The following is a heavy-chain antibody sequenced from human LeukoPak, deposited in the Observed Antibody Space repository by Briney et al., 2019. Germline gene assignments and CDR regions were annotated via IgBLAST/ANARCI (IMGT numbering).Heavy chain of an antibody. Sequence: GASVKLSCKASGYSFRNYSMNWVRQAPGKGLVWVSTIDRDGEKTYYADSVKGRFAISRDNSTNTLYLQMNTLRAEDTAVYYCAKTVAGEDWGQGTLVTDSS. V-gene: IGHV3-23*01. J-gene: IGHJ4*02. D-gene: IGHD6-19*01. CDR2: IDRDGEKT. CDR1: GYSFRNYS. CDR3: AKTVAGED.